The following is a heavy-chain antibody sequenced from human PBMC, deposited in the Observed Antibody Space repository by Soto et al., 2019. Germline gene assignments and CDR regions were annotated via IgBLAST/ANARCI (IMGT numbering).Heavy chain of an antibody. D-gene: IGHD4-17*01. CDR2: VYYTGIA. V-gene: IGHV4-39*01. CDR3: ARRQSTVESLDY. Sequence: QLQLQESGPGLVKPSETLSLTCIVSGGSISSSDHSWGWVRQPPGKGLEWIGSVYYTGIAYYNPSLTARVIMSIDTSKNQFSLSLSSVTAADTALYFCARRQSTVESLDYWGQGTLVTVSP. J-gene: IGHJ4*02. CDR1: GGSISSSDHS.